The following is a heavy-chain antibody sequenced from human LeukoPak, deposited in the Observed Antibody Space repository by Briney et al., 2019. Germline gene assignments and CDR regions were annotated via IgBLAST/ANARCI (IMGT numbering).Heavy chain of an antibody. V-gene: IGHV3-48*03. J-gene: IGHJ3*02. CDR1: GFTFSSYE. D-gene: IGHD2-15*01. Sequence: PGGSLRLSCAASGFTFSSYEMNWVRQAPGKGLEWVSYISSSGSTIYYADSVKGRFTISRDNSKNSLYLQMNSLRVDDTAVYYCAREGILLGAFDIWGQGTMVTVSS. CDR2: ISSSGSTI. CDR3: AREGILLGAFDI.